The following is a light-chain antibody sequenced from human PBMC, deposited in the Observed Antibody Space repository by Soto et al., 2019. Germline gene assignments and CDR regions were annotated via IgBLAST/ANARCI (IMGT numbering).Light chain of an antibody. CDR2: GAS. V-gene: IGKV3-20*01. CDR1: QSVSSSY. Sequence: EILLTQSPGTLSLSPGERATLSCRASQSVSSSYLAWYQQKPGQAHRLLIYGASSRATGIPDRFSGSGSGTEFTLTISRLEPEDFAVYYCQQYGSSRWTFGQGTK. J-gene: IGKJ1*01. CDR3: QQYGSSRWT.